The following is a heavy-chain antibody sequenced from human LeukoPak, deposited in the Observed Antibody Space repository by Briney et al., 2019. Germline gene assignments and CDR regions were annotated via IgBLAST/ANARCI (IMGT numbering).Heavy chain of an antibody. V-gene: IGHV3-23*01. J-gene: IGHJ5*02. CDR1: GFTFSSYA. Sequence: GGSLRLSCAVSGFTFSSYAMSWVRQAPGKGLEWVSAISGSGGSTYYADSVKGRFTISRGNSKNTLYLQMNSLRAEDTAVYYCAKVGAAAGRDWFDPWGQGTLVTVSS. CDR2: ISGSGGST. CDR3: AKVGAAAGRDWFDP. D-gene: IGHD6-13*01.